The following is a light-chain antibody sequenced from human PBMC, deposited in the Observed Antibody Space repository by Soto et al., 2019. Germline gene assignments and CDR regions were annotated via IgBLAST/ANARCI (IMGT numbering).Light chain of an antibody. J-gene: IGKJ1*01. Sequence: EIVMTQSPATLSVSPGERATLSCRASQNIGTNLAWFQQKPGQAPRLLIYAASIRATDFPARFSGSGSGTECTLTISGLQSDDFAVYFCQQYKNWPPWTFGHGTKVEIK. V-gene: IGKV3-15*01. CDR1: QNIGTN. CDR3: QQYKNWPPWT. CDR2: AAS.